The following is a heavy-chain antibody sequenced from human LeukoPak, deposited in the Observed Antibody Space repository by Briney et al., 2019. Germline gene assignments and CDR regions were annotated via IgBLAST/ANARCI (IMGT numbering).Heavy chain of an antibody. CDR2: IRARGGST. Sequence: GGSLRLSCAAPGFTFSSYAMSWVSQAAGQGLDRVSAIRARGGSTYYADSVKGRFTISRDNSKNTLYLQMNSLRAEDTALYYCARTAMGDYVRFPNDYWGQGTLVTVSS. V-gene: IGHV3-23*01. J-gene: IGHJ4*02. D-gene: IGHD4-17*01. CDR3: ARTAMGDYVRFPNDY. CDR1: GFTFSSYA.